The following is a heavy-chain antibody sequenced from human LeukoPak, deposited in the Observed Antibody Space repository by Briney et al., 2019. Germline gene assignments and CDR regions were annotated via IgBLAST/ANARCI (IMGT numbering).Heavy chain of an antibody. CDR2: IRFDGSEK. J-gene: IGHJ6*03. CDR3: ARVMRVISSGCMDV. D-gene: IGHD6-19*01. V-gene: IGHV3-30*02. Sequence: GGSLRLSCVASGFSFSSYGMHWVRRAPGKGLEWMTFIRFDGSEKYYADSVKGRFTISRDYSKNTLFLQMSSLRPEDTAVYYCARVMRVISSGCMDVWGKGTTVTVSS. CDR1: GFSFSSYG.